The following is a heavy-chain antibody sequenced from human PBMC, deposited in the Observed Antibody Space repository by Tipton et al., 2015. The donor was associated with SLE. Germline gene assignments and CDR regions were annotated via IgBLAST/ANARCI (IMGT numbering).Heavy chain of an antibody. V-gene: IGHV4-34*01. CDR2: INHSGST. CDR1: GGSFSGYY. J-gene: IGHJ4*02. Sequence: TLSLTCAVYGGSFSGYYWSWIRQPPGKGLEWIGEINHSGSTNYNPSLKSRVTISVDTPKNQFSLKLSSVTAADTAVYYCARVGGEAAAGKTFDYWGQGTLVTVSS. CDR3: ARVGGEAAAGKTFDY. D-gene: IGHD6-13*01.